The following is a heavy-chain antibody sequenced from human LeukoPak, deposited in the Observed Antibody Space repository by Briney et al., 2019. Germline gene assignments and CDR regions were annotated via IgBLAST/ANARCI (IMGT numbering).Heavy chain of an antibody. V-gene: IGHV3-30*18. CDR1: GFTFSNYA. Sequence: QPGGSLRLSCVVSGFTFSNYAMHWVRQAPGKGLEWAAVISHDGKERYYGDPVKGRFTISRDNSKNTLYLQMNNMRAEDTATYYCAKGVYGSRSTSFADFWGLGTLVTVSS. CDR3: AKGVYGSRSTSFADF. D-gene: IGHD3-10*01. J-gene: IGHJ4*02. CDR2: ISHDGKER.